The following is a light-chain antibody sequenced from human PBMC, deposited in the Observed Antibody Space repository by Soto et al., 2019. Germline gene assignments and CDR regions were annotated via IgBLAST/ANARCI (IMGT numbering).Light chain of an antibody. V-gene: IGLV2-14*01. CDR1: SSDIGNYDF. CDR3: SSYTTSTSFIL. CDR2: EVC. Sequence: QSALTQPASVSGSPGQSITISCTGTSSDIGNYDFVSWYQQVPGTAPKAMIYEVCSRPSGVSNRFSGSKSGNTASLTISGLQAEDEAYYYCSSYTTSTSFILFGGGTKVTVL. J-gene: IGLJ2*01.